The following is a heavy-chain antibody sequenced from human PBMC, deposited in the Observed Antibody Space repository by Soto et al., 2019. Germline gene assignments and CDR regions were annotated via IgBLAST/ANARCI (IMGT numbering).Heavy chain of an antibody. V-gene: IGHV3-23*01. CDR2: ISGTGDSS. CDR3: AKDNGNYGSGTFSH. J-gene: IGHJ4*02. Sequence: VGSLRLSCAASGFTFSSYAISWVRQGPGKGLEWVSLISGTGDSSEYANSVKGRFTISRDYSKTTVFLQMNSLRAEDTAVYSCAKDNGNYGSGTFSHWGQGTLVTVSS. D-gene: IGHD3-10*01. CDR1: GFTFSSYA.